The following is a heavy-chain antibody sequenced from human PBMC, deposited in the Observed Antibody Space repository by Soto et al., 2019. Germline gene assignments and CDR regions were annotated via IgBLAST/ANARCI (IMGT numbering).Heavy chain of an antibody. D-gene: IGHD6-6*01. J-gene: IGHJ4*02. CDR3: ARGIAARPGQYYFDY. CDR2: IYYSGST. V-gene: IGHV4-59*01. CDR1: GGSISSYY. Sequence: WETLSLTCTVSGGSISSYYWSWIRQPPGKGLEWIGYIYYSGSTNYNPSLKSRVTISVDTSKNQFSLKLSSVTAADTAVYYCARGIAARPGQYYFDYWGQGTLITVSS.